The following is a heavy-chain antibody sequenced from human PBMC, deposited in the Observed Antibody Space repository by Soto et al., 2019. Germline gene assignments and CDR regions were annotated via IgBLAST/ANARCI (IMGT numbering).Heavy chain of an antibody. D-gene: IGHD2-15*01. CDR3: ARDEGLRLLPGWHFNL. CDR1: GFTFSSYA. Sequence: GGSLRLSCAASGFTFSSYAMHWVRQAPGKGLEWVALISYDGSNKYYADSMKGRFTISRDNSMNTLYLQMSSLRADDTAVYYCARDEGLRLLPGWHFNLWGRGTLVTVSS. J-gene: IGHJ2*01. V-gene: IGHV3-30-3*01. CDR2: ISYDGSNK.